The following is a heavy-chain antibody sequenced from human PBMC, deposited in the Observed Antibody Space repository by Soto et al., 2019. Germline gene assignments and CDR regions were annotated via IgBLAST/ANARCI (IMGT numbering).Heavy chain of an antibody. J-gene: IGHJ4*02. CDR3: ASDPGIAAAGMDY. CDR2: ISSSSSRI. CDR1: GFSFNTYA. D-gene: IGHD6-25*01. V-gene: IGHV3-48*04. Sequence: EVQLVESGGGLIQPGGSLRLSCAASGFSFNTYAMNWVRRAPGKGLEWISYISSSSSRIYYADSVKGRFTLSRDNAKNSLYLQMNSLRAEYTAVYYCASDPGIAAAGMDYWGQGTLVTVSS.